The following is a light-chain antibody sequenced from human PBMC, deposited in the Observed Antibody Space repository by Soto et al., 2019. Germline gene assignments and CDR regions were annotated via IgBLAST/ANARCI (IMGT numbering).Light chain of an antibody. CDR3: CSYTTSNTRQIV. CDR2: DVS. J-gene: IGLJ1*01. Sequence: QSALTQPASVSGSPGQSITISCTGTSSDVGGYNYVSWYQHHPGKAHKLMIYDVSNRPSGVSNRFSGSKSGNTASLTISGLQPEDEADYYCCSYTTSNTRQIVFGTGTRSPS. CDR1: SSDVGGYNY. V-gene: IGLV2-14*03.